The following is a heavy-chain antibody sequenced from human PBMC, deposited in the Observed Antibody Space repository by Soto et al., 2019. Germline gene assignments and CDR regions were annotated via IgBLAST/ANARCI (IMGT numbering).Heavy chain of an antibody. Sequence: TQILTSADHGGSDRASNWCGIRQPPGKGLEWIGEINHSGSTNYNPSLKSRVTISVDTSKNQFSLKLSSVTAADTAVYYCARGQRPLTDRGYYYGSGSYYKQGYYSYGMPVWAQGTTLTV. CDR3: ARGQRPLTDRGYYYGSGSYYKQGYYSYGMPV. CDR1: GGSDRASN. CDR2: INHSGST. D-gene: IGHD3-10*01. J-gene: IGHJ6*01. V-gene: IGHV4-34*01.